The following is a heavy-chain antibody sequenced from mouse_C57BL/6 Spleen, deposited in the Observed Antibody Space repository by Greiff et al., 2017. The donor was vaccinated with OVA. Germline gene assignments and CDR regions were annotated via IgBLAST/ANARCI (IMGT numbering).Heavy chain of an antibody. CDR3: AKNSDPYYAMDY. V-gene: IGHV2-5*01. J-gene: IGHJ4*01. Sequence: QVQLQQSGPGLVQPSQSLSITCTVSGLSLTSYGVHWVRQSPGKGLEWLGVIWRGGSTDYNAAFMSRLSITKDNSKSQVFFKMNSLQADDTAIYYCAKNSDPYYAMDYWGQGTSVTVSS. CDR2: IWRGGST. CDR1: GLSLTSYG.